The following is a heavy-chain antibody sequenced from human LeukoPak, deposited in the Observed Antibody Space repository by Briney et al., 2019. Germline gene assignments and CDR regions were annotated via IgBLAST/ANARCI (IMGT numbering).Heavy chain of an antibody. D-gene: IGHD3-10*01. CDR3: AREGLPRTHYYAAGAFDL. Sequence: GGSLRLSCAASGFTFSSYAMHWVRQAPGKGLEWVAVISYDGSNKYYADSVKGRFTISRDNSKNTLYLQMNSLRAEDTAVYYCAREGLPRTHYYAAGAFDLWGQGTMVTVSS. CDR1: GFTFSSYA. CDR2: ISYDGSNK. J-gene: IGHJ3*01. V-gene: IGHV3-30-3*01.